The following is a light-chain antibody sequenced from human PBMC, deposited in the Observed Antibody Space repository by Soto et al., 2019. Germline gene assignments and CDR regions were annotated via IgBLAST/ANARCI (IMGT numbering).Light chain of an antibody. CDR3: QSYDSSLSGVV. CDR1: SSNIGAGYD. Sequence: QSVLTQPPSVSGAPGQRVTISCTGSSSNIGAGYDVHWYQQLPGTAPKVLIYGNSNRPSGVPDRFSGSKSGTSASLAITGLQAEDEGDYYCQSYDSSLSGVVFGGGTKLTVL. V-gene: IGLV1-40*01. J-gene: IGLJ2*01. CDR2: GNS.